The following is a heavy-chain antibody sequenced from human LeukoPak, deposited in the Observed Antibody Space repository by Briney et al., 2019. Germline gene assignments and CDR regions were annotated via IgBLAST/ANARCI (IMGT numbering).Heavy chain of an antibody. CDR1: GFTFSSYW. V-gene: IGHV3-74*01. Sequence: GGSQRLPCAASGFTFSSYWMHWVRQAPGKGLVWVSRINSDGSSTSYADSVKGRFTISRDNAKNTLYLQMNSLRAEDTAVYYCASGEGFGELLQPFDYWGQGTLVTVSS. CDR2: INSDGSST. J-gene: IGHJ4*02. CDR3: ASGEGFGELLQPFDY. D-gene: IGHD3-10*01.